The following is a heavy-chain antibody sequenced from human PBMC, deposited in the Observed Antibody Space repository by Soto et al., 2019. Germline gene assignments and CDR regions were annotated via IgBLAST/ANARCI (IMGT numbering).Heavy chain of an antibody. CDR1: GGSIRSGGYY. D-gene: IGHD5-18*01. V-gene: IGHV4-31*03. CDR2: IYYSGNT. J-gene: IGHJ6*02. CDR3: ARDRLMATAGTARHYFGLDV. Sequence: SETLSLTCTVSGGSIRSGGYYWSWVRQNPRRGLEWIGNIYYSGNTYYNPSLKSRLTISVDMSKNQFSLNLGSVTAADTAVYYCARDRLMATAGTARHYFGLDVWGQGTTVTVSS.